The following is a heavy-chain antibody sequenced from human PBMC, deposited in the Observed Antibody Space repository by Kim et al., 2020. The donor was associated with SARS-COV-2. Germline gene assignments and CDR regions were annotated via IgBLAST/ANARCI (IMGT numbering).Heavy chain of an antibody. D-gene: IGHD2-15*01. CDR2: INHSGST. V-gene: IGHV4-34*01. CDR3: ARVLSSGYCSSGSCYPDSN. J-gene: IGHJ4*02. CDR1: GGSFSGYY. Sequence: SETLSLTCAVYGGSFSGYYWSWIRQPPGKGLEWIGEINHSGSTNYNPSLKSRVTISVDTSKNQFSLKLSSVTAADTAVYYCARVLSSGYCSSGSCYPDSNWGQGTLVTVSS.